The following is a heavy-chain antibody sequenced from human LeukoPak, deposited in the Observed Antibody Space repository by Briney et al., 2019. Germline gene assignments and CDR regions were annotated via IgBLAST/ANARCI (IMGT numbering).Heavy chain of an antibody. J-gene: IGHJ5*02. V-gene: IGHV1-18*01. CDR3: ARDLEGLVVPAADNWFDP. Sequence: ASVKLSCKASGYTFTDYGISWVRQAPGQGLEWMGWISAYNGNTNYAQKLQGRVTMTTDTSTSTAYMELRSLRSDDKAVYYCARDLEGLVVPAADNWFDPWGQGTLVTVSS. CDR1: GYTFTDYG. D-gene: IGHD2-2*01. CDR2: ISAYNGNT.